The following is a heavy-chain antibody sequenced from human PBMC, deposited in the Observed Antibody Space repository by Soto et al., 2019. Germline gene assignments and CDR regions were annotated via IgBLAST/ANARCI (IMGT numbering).Heavy chain of an antibody. CDR2: IDPSDSQT. V-gene: IGHV5-10-1*01. J-gene: IGHJ4*02. CDR1: GYSFTSYW. Sequence: PGESLKISCKASGYSFTSYWIGWVRQKPGRGLEWMGRIDPSDSQTYYSPSFRGHVTISATKSITTVFLQWSSLRASDTAMYYCARQIYDSDTGPNFQYYFDSWGQGTPVTVSS. D-gene: IGHD3-22*01. CDR3: ARQIYDSDTGPNFQYYFDS.